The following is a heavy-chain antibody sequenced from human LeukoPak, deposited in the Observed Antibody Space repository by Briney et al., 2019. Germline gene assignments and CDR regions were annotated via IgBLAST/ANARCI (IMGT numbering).Heavy chain of an antibody. CDR2: ISWNSGSI. CDR3: ARAIIPYYFDS. V-gene: IGHV3-9*01. D-gene: IGHD3-9*01. J-gene: IGHJ4*02. CDR1: GFTFDDYA. Sequence: GGSLRLYCAASGFTFDDYAMHWVRQAPGKGLEWVAGISWNSGSIGYADSVKGRFTISRDNAKNSLYLQLNSLRAEDTAVYYCARAIIPYYFDSWGQGTLVTVSS.